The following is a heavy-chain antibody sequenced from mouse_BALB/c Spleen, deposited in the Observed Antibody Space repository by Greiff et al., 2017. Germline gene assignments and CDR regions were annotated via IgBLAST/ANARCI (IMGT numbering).Heavy chain of an antibody. V-gene: IGHV1S22*01. CDR1: GYTFTSYW. CDR2: IYPGSGST. Sequence: LQQPGSELVRPGASVKLSCKASGYTFTSYWMHWVKQRPGQGLEWIGNIYPGSGSTNYDEKFKSKATLTVDTSSSTAYMQLSSLTSEDSAVYYCTRSYDGHYYAMDYWGQGTSVTVSS. J-gene: IGHJ4*01. CDR3: TRSYDGHYYAMDY. D-gene: IGHD1-1*01.